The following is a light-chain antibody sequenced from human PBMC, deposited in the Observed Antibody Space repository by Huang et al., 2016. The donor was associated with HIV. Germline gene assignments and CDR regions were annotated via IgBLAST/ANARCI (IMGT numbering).Light chain of an antibody. Sequence: EIVMTQSPLSLPVTPGGPASISCRSSQSLLHSNGYNYLDWYLQKPGQSPQLVIYLSSNRASGVPDRFTGSGSVTYFTLKISRVEAEDVGVYYCMQTLQTPRTFGQGTRLEIK. V-gene: IGKV2-28*01. CDR1: QSLLHSNGYNY. CDR2: LSS. CDR3: MQTLQTPRT. J-gene: IGKJ5*01.